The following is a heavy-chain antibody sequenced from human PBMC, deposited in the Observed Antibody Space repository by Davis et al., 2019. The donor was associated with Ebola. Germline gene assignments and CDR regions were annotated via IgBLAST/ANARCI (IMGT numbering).Heavy chain of an antibody. CDR2: IYTSGST. J-gene: IGHJ3*02. CDR1: GGSISSHY. CDR3: ARSWKDDAFDI. Sequence: PGGSLRLSCTVSGGSISSHYWSWIRQPPGKGLEWIGHIYTSGSTNYNPSLKSRVTISVDTSKNQFSLKLSSVTAADTAVYYCARSWKDDAFDIWGQGTMVTVSS. D-gene: IGHD1-1*01. V-gene: IGHV4-4*08.